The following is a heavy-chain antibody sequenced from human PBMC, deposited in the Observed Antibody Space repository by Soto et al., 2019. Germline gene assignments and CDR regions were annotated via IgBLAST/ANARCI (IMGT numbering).Heavy chain of an antibody. V-gene: IGHV4-59*01. D-gene: IGHD3-22*01. CDR2: IYYSGST. CDR1: GGPMSSFY. J-gene: IGHJ5*02. CDR3: ARGGYYYVSSDYWKFET. Sequence: SETLPLTCTVSGGPMSSFYWTWIRQPPGKGLEWIVYIYYSGSTNYNPSLKSRVTMSVDTSKNHFSLKLSSVPAADTAVYYCARGGYYYVSSDYWKFETWGQGTLVTAPQ.